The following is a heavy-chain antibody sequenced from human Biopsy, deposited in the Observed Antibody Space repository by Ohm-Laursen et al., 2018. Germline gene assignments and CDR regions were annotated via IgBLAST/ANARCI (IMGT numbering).Heavy chain of an antibody. D-gene: IGHD2/OR15-2a*01. J-gene: IGHJ4*02. V-gene: IGHV1-18*01. CDR1: GYTFTSYD. Sequence: SVKVSCKPSGYTFTSYDISWVRQAPGPGLEWMGWISPYNDKTSYPPKLQDRVTMTADTSTNTAHMELRSLRSDDTAVYYCARVFCTSTTCYGLLDNWGQGTVVTVSS. CDR2: ISPYNDKT. CDR3: ARVFCTSTTCYGLLDN.